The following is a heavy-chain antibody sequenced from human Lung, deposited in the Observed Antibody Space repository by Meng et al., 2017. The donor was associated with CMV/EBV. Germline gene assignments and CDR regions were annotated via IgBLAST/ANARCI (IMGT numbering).Heavy chain of an antibody. Sequence: SETXSLXCTVSGGSISSSSYYWGWIRQPPGKGLEWIGSIYYSGSTYYNPSLKSRVTISVDTSKNQFSLKLSSVTAADTAVYYCAREDYRSLYFDYWGQGTLVTVSS. CDR1: GGSISSSSYY. V-gene: IGHV4-39*02. CDR2: IYYSGST. D-gene: IGHD3-16*02. CDR3: AREDYRSLYFDY. J-gene: IGHJ4*02.